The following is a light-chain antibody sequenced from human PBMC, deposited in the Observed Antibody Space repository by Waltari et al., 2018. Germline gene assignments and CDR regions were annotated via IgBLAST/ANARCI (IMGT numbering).Light chain of an antibody. J-gene: IGKJ1*01. V-gene: IGKV1-5*03. CDR1: QSIGDS. CDR2: KAS. CDR3: QQSNTYPWG. Sequence: DIQMTQSPSTLSASVGAGVTITCRASQSIGDSLAWYQQNPGRAPKLLIYKASSLESGVPSRFSGSGSGTEFTLTITSLQPDDFATYYCQQSNTYPWGFGQGTKVDIK.